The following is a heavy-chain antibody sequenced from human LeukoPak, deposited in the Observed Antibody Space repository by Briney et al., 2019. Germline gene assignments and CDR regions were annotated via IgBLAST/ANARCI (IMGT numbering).Heavy chain of an antibody. CDR2: ICYSGST. J-gene: IGHJ4*02. CDR3: ARGLIAARLYYFDY. Sequence: SETLSLTCAVSGGSLNSYYWSWIRQPPGKGLEWIGYICYSGSTNYNPSLKSRVTISVDTSKNQFSLKLSSVTAADTAVYYCARGLIAARLYYFDYWGQGTLVTVSS. D-gene: IGHD6-6*01. CDR1: GGSLNSYY. V-gene: IGHV4-59*12.